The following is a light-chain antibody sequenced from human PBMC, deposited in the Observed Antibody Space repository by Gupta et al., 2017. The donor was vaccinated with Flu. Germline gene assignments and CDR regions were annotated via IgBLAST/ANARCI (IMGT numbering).Light chain of an antibody. Sequence: ETLMTQTPLPPSVTPGQPASISLNSSESVRHSDGKTYSYWYLQKPGQPPRLLFYEVSNRLSGVPDWCSGSGSGTDFPLKISRVEAEDVAVYYCMQNIHLPRTFGQGTKVEIK. CDR1: ESVRHSDGKTY. J-gene: IGKJ1*01. CDR3: MQNIHLPRT. CDR2: EVS. V-gene: IGKV2D-29*01.